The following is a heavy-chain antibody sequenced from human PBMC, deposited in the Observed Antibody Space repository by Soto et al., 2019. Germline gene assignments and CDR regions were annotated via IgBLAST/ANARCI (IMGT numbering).Heavy chain of an antibody. CDR1: GFTFSSYG. J-gene: IGHJ3*02. D-gene: IGHD3-10*01. CDR2: IWYDGSNK. Sequence: QVQLVESGGGVVQPGRSLRLSCAASGFTFSSYGMHWVRQAPGKGLEWVAVIWYDGSNKYYADSVKGRFTISRDNSKNTLYLQMNSLRAEDTAVYYCARELYYYGSGSYYRGAFDIWGQGTMVTVSS. V-gene: IGHV3-33*01. CDR3: ARELYYYGSGSYYRGAFDI.